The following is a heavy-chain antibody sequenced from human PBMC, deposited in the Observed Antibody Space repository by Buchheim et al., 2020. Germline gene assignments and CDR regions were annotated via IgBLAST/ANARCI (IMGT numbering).Heavy chain of an antibody. CDR3: ARKTYSSGRVTWFDP. J-gene: IGHJ5*02. V-gene: IGHV4-39*01. D-gene: IGHD3-10*01. CDR2: IHYSGAA. Sequence: QLQLQESGPGLVKPSETLSLTCSVSGGSISSSSYYWGWIRQPPGKGLEWIATIHYSGAAYYGPSLKSRITISVNTSKNQFPLKLTSVTAADTAVYYCARKTYSSGRVTWFDPWGQGTL. CDR1: GGSISSSSYY.